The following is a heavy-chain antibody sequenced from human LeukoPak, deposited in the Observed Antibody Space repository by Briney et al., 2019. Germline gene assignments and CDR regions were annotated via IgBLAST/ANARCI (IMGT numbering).Heavy chain of an antibody. D-gene: IGHD2-2*01. J-gene: IGHJ6*02. CDR2: ISSSSSTI. Sequence: PGGSLRLSCAASGFTFSSYSMNWVRQAPGKGLEWVSYISSSSSTIYYADSVKGRFTISRDNAKNSLYLQMNSLRDEDTAVYYCAREGVVVPAATFYYYYGMDVWGQGTTVIVSS. V-gene: IGHV3-48*02. CDR3: AREGVVVPAATFYYYYGMDV. CDR1: GFTFSSYS.